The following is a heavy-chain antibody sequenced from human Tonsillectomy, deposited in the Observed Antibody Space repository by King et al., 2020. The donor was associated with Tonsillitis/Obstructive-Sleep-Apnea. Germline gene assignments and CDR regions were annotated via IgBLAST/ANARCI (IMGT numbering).Heavy chain of an antibody. CDR2: ISAYNGNT. D-gene: IGHD3-3*01. CDR3: ARAPDLRFLEWYWVDP. CDR1: GYTCTTYG. V-gene: IGHV1-18*01. Sequence: VQMVESGSEVKKTGASVKVSCKASGYTCTTYGISWVRQAPGQGLEWNGCISAYNGNTTSAQKLQGRVTMTTDTSTSTAYMELRSLRSDDTAVYYCARAPDLRFLEWYWVDPWGQGTLVTVSS. J-gene: IGHJ5*02.